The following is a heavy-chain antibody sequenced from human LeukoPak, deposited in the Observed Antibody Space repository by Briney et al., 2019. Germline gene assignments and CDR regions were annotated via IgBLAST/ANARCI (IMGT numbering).Heavy chain of an antibody. D-gene: IGHD3-10*01. Sequence: GGSLRLSCAASGFTFSDYYMSWIRQAPGKGLEWVSYISSSSSYTNYAVSVKGRFTISRDNAKNSLYLQMNSLRAEDTAVYYCARWGFGELSNFDYWGQGTLVTVSS. CDR3: ARWGFGELSNFDY. CDR1: GFTFSDYY. J-gene: IGHJ4*02. V-gene: IGHV3-11*03. CDR2: ISSSSSYT.